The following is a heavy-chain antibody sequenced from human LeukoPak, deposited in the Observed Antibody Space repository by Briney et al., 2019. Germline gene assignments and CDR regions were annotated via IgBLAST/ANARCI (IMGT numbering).Heavy chain of an antibody. Sequence: GGSLRLSCAASGFAFTYYDMHWVRQPTGKGLEWVSAIDTAGDTYYAGSVKGRFTISRENAENSLYLQMNSLRAGDTAVYYCARDGGGTTFDYWGQGTLVTVSS. CDR2: IDTAGDT. V-gene: IGHV3-13*01. CDR3: ARDGGGTTFDY. J-gene: IGHJ4*02. D-gene: IGHD2/OR15-2a*01. CDR1: GFAFTYYD.